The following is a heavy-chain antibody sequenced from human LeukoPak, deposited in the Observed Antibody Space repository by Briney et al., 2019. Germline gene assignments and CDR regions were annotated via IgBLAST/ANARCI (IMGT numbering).Heavy chain of an antibody. CDR1: GYTFTTYW. CDR2: IFPGDSDT. D-gene: IGHD4-17*01. Sequence: GESLKISCKGSGYTFTTYWIGWVRQMPGKGLEWMGIIFPGDSDTRYSPSFQGQVTISADKSIRTAYLQWSSLKASDTAMYYCARRGMDYGDYGGLVDYWGQGTLVTVSS. J-gene: IGHJ4*02. CDR3: ARRGMDYGDYGGLVDY. V-gene: IGHV5-51*01.